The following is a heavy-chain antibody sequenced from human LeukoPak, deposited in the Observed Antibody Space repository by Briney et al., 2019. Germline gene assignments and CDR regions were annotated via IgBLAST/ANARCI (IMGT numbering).Heavy chain of an antibody. CDR3: AREINYPGVPFDY. J-gene: IGHJ4*02. CDR1: GFTFNNYN. Sequence: GGSLRLSCAASGFTFNNYNMNWVRQAPGKGLEWVSSISSGSDYIYYGDSVKGRFTISRDNAKNSLYLQINSLRAEDTAVYYCAREINYPGVPFDYWGQGTLVTVSS. D-gene: IGHD1-1*01. V-gene: IGHV3-21*01. CDR2: ISSGSDYI.